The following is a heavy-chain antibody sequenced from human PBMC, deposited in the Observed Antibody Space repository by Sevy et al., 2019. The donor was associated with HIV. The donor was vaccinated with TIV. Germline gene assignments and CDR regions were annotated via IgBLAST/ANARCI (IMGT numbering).Heavy chain of an antibody. D-gene: IGHD2-2*02. Sequence: GGSLRLSCAASGFTFSDYYMSWIRQAPGKGLEWVSYISSSGSTIYYADSVKGGFTISRDNAKNSLYLQMNSLRAEDTAVYYCARDRNELGYCSSTSCYTAFDIWGQGTMVTVSS. J-gene: IGHJ3*02. CDR2: ISSSGSTI. CDR1: GFTFSDYY. V-gene: IGHV3-11*01. CDR3: ARDRNELGYCSSTSCYTAFDI.